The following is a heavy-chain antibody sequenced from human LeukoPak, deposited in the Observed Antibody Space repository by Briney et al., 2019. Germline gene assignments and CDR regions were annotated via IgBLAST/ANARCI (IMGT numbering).Heavy chain of an antibody. J-gene: IGHJ4*02. D-gene: IGHD3-10*01. CDR3: AKNTLNRGTDS. CDR2: ISSSSTYI. V-gene: IGHV3-21*04. CDR1: TLTFSDYS. Sequence: KPGGSLRLSCAASTLTFSDYSVNWVRQAPGKGLEWVSSISSSSTYIYYADSVKGRFTISRDNSRNTLFLQLNSLRAEDTAVYYCAKNTLNRGTDSWGQGTLVTVSS.